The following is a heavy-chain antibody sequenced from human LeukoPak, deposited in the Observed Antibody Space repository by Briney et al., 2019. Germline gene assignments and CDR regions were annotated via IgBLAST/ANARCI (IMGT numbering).Heavy chain of an antibody. J-gene: IGHJ4*02. D-gene: IGHD4-17*01. CDR3: ARGSVTIVDY. CDR2: ISHSGST. V-gene: IGHV4-30-2*01. Sequence: SETLSLTCAVSGGPISSGGYSWSWVRQPRGRGLEWIGYISHSGSTYYNPSLKSRVTISVDRSKNQFSLKLNSVTAADTAVYYCARGSVTIVDYWGQGTLVTVSS. CDR1: GGPISSGGYS.